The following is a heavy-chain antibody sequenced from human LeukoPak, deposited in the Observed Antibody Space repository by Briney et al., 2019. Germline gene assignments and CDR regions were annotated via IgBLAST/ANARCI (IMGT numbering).Heavy chain of an antibody. Sequence: PGGSLRLSCAASGFTFSSYGMHWVRQAPGKGLEWVSAISGSGGSTDYADSVKGRFTISRDNSKNTLSLQMDSLRAEDTAVYYCAKPLISGSYYGAFDIWGQGTMVTVSS. D-gene: IGHD1-26*01. V-gene: IGHV3-23*01. CDR2: ISGSGGST. CDR1: GFTFSSYG. J-gene: IGHJ3*02. CDR3: AKPLISGSYYGAFDI.